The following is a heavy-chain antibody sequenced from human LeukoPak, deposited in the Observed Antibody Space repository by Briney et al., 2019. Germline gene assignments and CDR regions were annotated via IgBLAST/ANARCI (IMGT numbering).Heavy chain of an antibody. J-gene: IGHJ6*02. CDR2: IIPIFGTT. CDR3: AIARDWGTAMDTTNFYYYYGMDV. Sequence: GASVKVSCKAFGGTFSSFAISWVRQAPGQGLEWMGGIIPIFGTTNYAQKFQGRVTITADESTSTAYMELSSLRPEDTAVYYCAIARDWGTAMDTTNFYYYYGMDVWGQGTTVTVSS. V-gene: IGHV1-69*13. CDR1: GGTFSSFA. D-gene: IGHD5-18*01.